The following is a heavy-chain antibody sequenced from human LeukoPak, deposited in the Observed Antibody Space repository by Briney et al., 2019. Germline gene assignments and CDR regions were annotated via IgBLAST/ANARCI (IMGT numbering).Heavy chain of an antibody. CDR1: GFTLSDYY. CDR3: ARKGGPGLIDY. CDR2: SRNKANSYTT. D-gene: IGHD3-16*01. Sequence: PGGYLRLSCAASGFTLSDYYMDWVRQAPGTGLEWVGRSRNKANSYTTEYAASVKDRFIISRDDSKNSLYLQMNSLKTEDTAVYYCARKGGPGLIDYWGQGTLVTVSS. J-gene: IGHJ4*02. V-gene: IGHV3-72*01.